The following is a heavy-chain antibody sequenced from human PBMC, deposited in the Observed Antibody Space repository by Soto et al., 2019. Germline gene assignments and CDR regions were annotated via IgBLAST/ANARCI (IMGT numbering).Heavy chain of an antibody. J-gene: IGHJ4*02. V-gene: IGHV4-59*01. D-gene: IGHD2-2*01. CDR1: GGSISSYY. Sequence: QVQLQESGPRLVKPSETLSLTCIVSGGSISSYYWSWIRQPPGKGLEWIGYIYYSGSTNYNPSLRSRVTISVDTSKNQFSLKLSSVTAADTAVYYCARAVLPATAPFDYCGQGTLVTVSS. CDR2: IYYSGST. CDR3: ARAVLPATAPFDY.